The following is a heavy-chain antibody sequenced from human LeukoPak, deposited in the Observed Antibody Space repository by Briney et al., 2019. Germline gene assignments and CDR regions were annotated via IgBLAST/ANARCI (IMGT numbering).Heavy chain of an antibody. CDR3: ATLTGTTYPYYFDF. V-gene: IGHV4-59*01. D-gene: IGHD1-20*01. Sequence: SETLSLTCTVSGASIRHYYWSWIRQPPGKGLEWIGNLYHSGSPNYNPSLKSRVTISIDTAKNQFSLRLRSVTAADTAVYYCATLTGTTYPYYFDFWGQGTLVTVSS. CDR2: LYHSGSP. CDR1: GASIRHYY. J-gene: IGHJ4*02.